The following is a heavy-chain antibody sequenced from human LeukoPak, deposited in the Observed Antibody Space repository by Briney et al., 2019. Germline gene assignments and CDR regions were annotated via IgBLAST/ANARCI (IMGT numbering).Heavy chain of an antibody. CDR1: GFPFGTYK. V-gene: IGHV3-48*02. Sequence: QPGGSLRLSCTGSGFPFGTYKMSWVRQAPGKGLEWVSHISDSSRTIYYADSVKGRFTISRDNAKNSLYLQMNSLRDEDAAVYYCARGAYYSYGLDVWGQGTTVTVSS. CDR3: ARGAYYSYGLDV. CDR2: ISDSSRTI. J-gene: IGHJ6*02.